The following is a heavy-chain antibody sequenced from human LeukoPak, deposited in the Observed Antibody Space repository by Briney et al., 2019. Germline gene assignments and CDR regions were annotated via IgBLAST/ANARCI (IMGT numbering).Heavy chain of an antibody. CDR3: AKVDCSRTSCYAGNYYYGMDV. CDR2: IYSGGST. CDR1: GFTVSSNY. J-gene: IGHJ6*02. D-gene: IGHD2-2*01. V-gene: IGHV3-53*01. Sequence: GGSLRLSCAASGFTVSSNYMSWVRQAPGKGLEWVSVIYSGGSTYYADSVKGRFTISRDNSKNTLYLQMNSLRAEDTALYYCAKVDCSRTSCYAGNYYYGMDVWGQGTTVTVSS.